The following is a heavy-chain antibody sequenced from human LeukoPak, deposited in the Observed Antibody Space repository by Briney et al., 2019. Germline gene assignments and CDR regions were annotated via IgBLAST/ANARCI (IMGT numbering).Heavy chain of an antibody. D-gene: IGHD2-8*02. CDR1: GFTLRGYT. CDR3: ARGGRMQVLGYFDY. CDR2: ISGSTSTI. V-gene: IGHV3-48*01. Sequence: PGGSLRLSCGASGFTLRGYTMNWVRQAPGKGLEWLSYISGSTSTIYYADSVKGRFTISRDNANNSLYLQMNGLRADDTAVYYCARGGRMQVLGYFDYWGQGTLVTVSS. J-gene: IGHJ4*02.